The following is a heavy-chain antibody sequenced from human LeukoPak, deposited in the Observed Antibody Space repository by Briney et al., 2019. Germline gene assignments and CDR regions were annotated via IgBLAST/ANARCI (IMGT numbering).Heavy chain of an antibody. CDR2: ISSSSSYI. CDR1: GFTFSSYS. D-gene: IGHD3-22*01. J-gene: IGHJ3*02. V-gene: IGHV3-21*04. CDR3: AKQNYYDSSGYYGDAFDI. Sequence: GGSLRLSCAASGFTFSSYSMNWVRQAPGKGLEWVSSISSSSSYIYYADSVKGRFTISRDNSKNTLYLQMNSLRAEDTAVYYCAKQNYYDSSGYYGDAFDIWGQGTMVTVSS.